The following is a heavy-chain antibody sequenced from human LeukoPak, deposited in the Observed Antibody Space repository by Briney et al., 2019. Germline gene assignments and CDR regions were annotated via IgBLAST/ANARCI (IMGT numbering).Heavy chain of an antibody. J-gene: IGHJ4*02. CDR2: IKQDGSEK. V-gene: IGHV3-7*01. CDR1: GFTFSSYW. Sequence: GESLTLSCAASGFTFSSYWMSWVRQAPGKGLEWVGNIKQDGSEKYYVDSVKGRFTISRDNAKSSLYLQMNSLRAEDTAVYYCASQSSPQYGSIFPDYFDYWGQGTLVTVSS. D-gene: IGHD3-10*01. CDR3: ASQSSPQYGSIFPDYFDY.